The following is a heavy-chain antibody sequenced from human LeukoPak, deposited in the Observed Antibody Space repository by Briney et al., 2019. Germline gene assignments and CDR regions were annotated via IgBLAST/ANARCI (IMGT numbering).Heavy chain of an antibody. J-gene: IGHJ4*02. V-gene: IGHV5-51*01. CDR3: ARRSTVIRGVLEEAFDY. CDR1: GNSFNNHF. D-gene: IGHD3-10*01. CDR2: IYPGDSET. Sequence: GESLKISCKGSGNSFNNHFIGWVRQMTGKGLEWMGIIYPGDSETRYNPSFQGQVTISADKSISTVYLQWSSLEASDTAMYYCARRSTVIRGVLEEAFDYWGQGTLVIVSS.